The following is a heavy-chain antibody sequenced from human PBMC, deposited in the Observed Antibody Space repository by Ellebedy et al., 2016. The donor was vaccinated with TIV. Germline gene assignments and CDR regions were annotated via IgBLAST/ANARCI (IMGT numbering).Heavy chain of an antibody. CDR1: GGTFSSFA. V-gene: IGHV1-69*13. CDR2: IIGMFGTA. J-gene: IGHJ4*02. CDR3: ARHSGYHAISYLAY. Sequence: SVKVSCKASGGTFSSFAISWVRQAPRQGLEWMGGIIGMFGTASYAQKFLARVTITADEFTSTAYMEMRSLRSEDTAVYYCARHSGYHAISYLAYWGQGTLVTVSS. D-gene: IGHD5-12*01.